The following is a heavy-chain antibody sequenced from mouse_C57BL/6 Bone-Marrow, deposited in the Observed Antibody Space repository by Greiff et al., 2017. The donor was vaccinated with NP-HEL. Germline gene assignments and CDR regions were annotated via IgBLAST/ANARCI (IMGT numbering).Heavy chain of an antibody. CDR2: SRNKANDYTT. V-gene: IGHV7-1*01. Sequence: EVMLVESGGGLVQSGRSLRLSCATSGFTFSDFYMEWVRQAPGKGLEWIAASRNKANDYTTEYSASVKGRFIVSRDTSQSILYLQMNALRAEDTAIYYCARDDHYGSLSYWGQGTTLTVSS. J-gene: IGHJ2*01. CDR3: ARDDHYGSLSY. CDR1: GFTFSDFY. D-gene: IGHD1-1*01.